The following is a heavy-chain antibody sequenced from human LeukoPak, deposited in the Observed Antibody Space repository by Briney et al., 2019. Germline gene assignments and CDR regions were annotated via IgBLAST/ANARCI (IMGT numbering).Heavy chain of an antibody. D-gene: IGHD2-8*01. CDR2: IWYDGSNK. CDR1: GFTFSSYG. J-gene: IGHJ4*02. CDR3: AKDPVPYCTSGVYHYFDY. V-gene: IGHV3-33*02. Sequence: AGSLSLSCAASGFTFSSYGMHWIRQPPGKGLEWVGVIWYDGSNKYYADSVNGRFTTSRDNSTKILLRQMNGLIAAHTAGYYCAKDPVPYCTSGVYHYFDYWGQGTLVTVSS.